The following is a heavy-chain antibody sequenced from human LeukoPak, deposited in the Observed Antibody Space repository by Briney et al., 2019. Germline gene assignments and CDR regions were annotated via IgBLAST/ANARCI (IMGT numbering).Heavy chain of an antibody. CDR2: IYYTGRA. CDR1: GGSISGYY. Sequence: SETLSLTCTVSGGSISGYYWTWIRQPPGKGLEWIGQIYYTGRADYNPSLKSRITISVDMSKNQISLRLSSVTAADTAIYYCARFGVDYDMDVWGQGTTVTVSS. V-gene: IGHV4-59*01. CDR3: ARFGVDYDMDV. D-gene: IGHD3-16*01. J-gene: IGHJ6*02.